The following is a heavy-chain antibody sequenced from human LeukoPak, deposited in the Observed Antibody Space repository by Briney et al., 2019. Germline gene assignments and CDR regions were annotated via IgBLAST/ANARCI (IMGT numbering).Heavy chain of an antibody. J-gene: IGHJ3*02. CDR2: IYYSGST. CDR3: ARQESDSSRSFWYERMDAFDS. CDR1: SGSISGYY. V-gene: IGHV4-59*12. Sequence: SETLSLTCTVYSGSISGYYWGWLRQPPGKGLECIGYIYYSGSTNYNPSLKSRVTISVDTPKTQFSLKLSSVTAAHTAVYLFARQESDSSRSFWYERMDAFDSWLQGTMVSVSS. D-gene: IGHD6-13*01.